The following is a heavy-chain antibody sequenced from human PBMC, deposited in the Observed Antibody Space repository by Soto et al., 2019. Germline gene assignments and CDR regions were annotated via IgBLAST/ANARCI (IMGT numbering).Heavy chain of an antibody. CDR1: GYTFSGYY. D-gene: IGHD1-20*01. J-gene: IGHJ4*02. CDR3: ATDNCNDRIWNS. Sequence: ASVKVSCKASGYTFSGYYMHWVRQAPGQGLEWMGWIIPNSGGTNYAQKFQGRVTMTTDTSTSTAYMELSRLRSDDTAVYYCATDNCNDRIWNSWGQGTLFTVPS. CDR2: IIPNSGGT. V-gene: IGHV1-2*02.